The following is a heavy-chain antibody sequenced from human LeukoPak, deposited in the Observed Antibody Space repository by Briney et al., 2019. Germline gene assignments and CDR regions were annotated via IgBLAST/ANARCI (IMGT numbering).Heavy chain of an antibody. CDR3: AKDLPRGLDIVVVVAFH. D-gene: IGHD2-15*01. CDR1: GFTFSSYA. V-gene: IGHV3-23*01. J-gene: IGHJ4*02. CDR2: ISGGGST. Sequence: GGSLRLSCAASGFTFSSYAMSWVRQAPGKGLERVSAISGGGSTYYADSVKGRFTISRDNSKNTLYLQMNSLRAEDTAVYYCAKDLPRGLDIVVVVAFHWGQGTLVTVSS.